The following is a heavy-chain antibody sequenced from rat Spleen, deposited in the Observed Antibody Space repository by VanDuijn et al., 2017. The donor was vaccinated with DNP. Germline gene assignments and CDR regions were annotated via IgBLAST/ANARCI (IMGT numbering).Heavy chain of an antibody. CDR1: GFTFTNYG. V-gene: IGHV5-27*01. J-gene: IGHJ3*01. CDR2: ITNSGGST. CDR3: TTDNDVYYGLLLPGWFAY. D-gene: IGHD1-6*01. Sequence: EVRLVESGGGLVQPGRSLKLSCAASGFTFTNYGMAWVRQAPTKGLEWVASITNSGGSTYYRDSVKGRFTISRDNAKSTLYLQMDSLKSEDTATYYCTTDNDVYYGLLLPGWFAYWGQGTLVTVSS.